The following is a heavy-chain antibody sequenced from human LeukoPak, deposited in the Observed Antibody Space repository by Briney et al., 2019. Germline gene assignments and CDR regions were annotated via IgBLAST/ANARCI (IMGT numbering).Heavy chain of an antibody. CDR1: GYTFNSYY. CDR2: INPSGCST. D-gene: IGHD3-22*01. J-gene: IGHJ4*02. V-gene: IGHV1-46*02. CDR3: ARDLFAVSRITMIVGNPGY. Sequence: ASVKVSCKASGYTFNSYYMHWVRQASGQLLEWIGIINPSGCSTSYAQKFQGRVTMTRDTSTSTVYMELSSLRSEDTAVYYCARDLFAVSRITMIVGNPGYWGQGTLVTVSS.